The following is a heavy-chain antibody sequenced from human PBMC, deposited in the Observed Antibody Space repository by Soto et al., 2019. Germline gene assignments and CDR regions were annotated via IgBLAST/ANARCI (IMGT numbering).Heavy chain of an antibody. CDR1: GFTFSSYE. J-gene: IGHJ4*02. CDR3: ERDLRYSSGY. V-gene: IGHV3-48*03. CDR2: ISSSGSTI. D-gene: IGHD6-19*01. Sequence: PGGSLRLSCAASGFTFSSYEMNWVRQAPGRGLEWVSYISSSGSTIYYADSVKGRFTISRDNAKNSLYLQMNSLRAEDTAVYYCERDLRYSSGYWGQGALVTVSS.